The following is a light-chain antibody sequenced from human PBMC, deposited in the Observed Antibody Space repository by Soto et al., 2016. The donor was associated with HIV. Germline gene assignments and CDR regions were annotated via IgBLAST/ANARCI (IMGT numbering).Light chain of an antibody. V-gene: IGKV1-NL1*01. CDR1: QGIGNS. J-gene: IGKJ2*01. Sequence: DIQMTQSPSSLSASVGDRVTITCRASQGIGNSLGWYQQRPGKAPKLLVYLTSTLQTGVPSRFSGSRSGTDYTLSISSLQPEDFASYYCQQTYNAPYTFGQGPSCRSN. CDR3: QQTYNAPYT. CDR2: LTS.